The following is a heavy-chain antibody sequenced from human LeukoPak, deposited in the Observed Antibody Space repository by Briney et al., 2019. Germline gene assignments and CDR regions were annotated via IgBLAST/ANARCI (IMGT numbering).Heavy chain of an antibody. CDR3: ARHGADYGDYLVPQNWYFDL. D-gene: IGHD4-17*01. Sequence: SETLSLTCTVSGGSISSSSYYWGWIRQPPGKGLEWIGSIYYSGSTYYNPSLKSQVTISVDTSKKQFSLKLSSVRAAHTAVYYCARHGADYGDYLVPQNWYFDLWGRGTLVTVSS. V-gene: IGHV4-39*01. CDR1: GGSISSSSYY. CDR2: IYYSGST. J-gene: IGHJ2*01.